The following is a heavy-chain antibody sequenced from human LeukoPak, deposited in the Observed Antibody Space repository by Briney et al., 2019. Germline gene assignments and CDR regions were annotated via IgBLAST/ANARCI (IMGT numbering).Heavy chain of an antibody. V-gene: IGHV3-30*04. CDR3: AKAGYSSSWLFDY. Sequence: GGSLRLSCAASGFTFSIYAMHWVRQAPGKGLEWVAVISYDGSDKYYADSVKGRFTVSRDNSKNTLYLQMNSLRAEDTAVYYCAKAGYSSSWLFDYWGQGTLVTVSS. D-gene: IGHD6-13*01. CDR2: ISYDGSDK. CDR1: GFTFSIYA. J-gene: IGHJ4*02.